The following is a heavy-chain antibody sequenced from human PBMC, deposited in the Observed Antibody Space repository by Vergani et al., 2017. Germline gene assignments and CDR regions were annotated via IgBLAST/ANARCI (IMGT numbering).Heavy chain of an antibody. Sequence: QVQLVQSGAEVKKPGASVKVSCKASGYTFTSYYMHWVRQAPGQGLEWMGIINPSGGSTSYAQKFQGSVTMTRDTSTSTVYMELSSLRSEDTAVYYGARDPGRYCSSTSCYRGGSYYYYYMDGWGKGTTVTVSS. CDR3: ARDPGRYCSSTSCYRGGSYYYYYMDG. CDR2: INPSGGST. CDR1: GYTFTSYY. J-gene: IGHJ6*03. V-gene: IGHV1-46*01. D-gene: IGHD2-2*01.